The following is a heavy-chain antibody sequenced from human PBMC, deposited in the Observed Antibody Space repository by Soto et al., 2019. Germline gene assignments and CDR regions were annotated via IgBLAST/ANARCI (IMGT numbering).Heavy chain of an antibody. Sequence: SETLSLTCTVSGGSISSYYWSWIRQPAGKGLEWIGRIYTSGSTNYNPSLKSRVTISLDTSNNQCSLKLSSVTAADTAVYYWASSASGDWFDSWGQGTLVAVSS. V-gene: IGHV4-4*07. CDR1: GGSISSYY. CDR3: ASSASGDWFDS. D-gene: IGHD3-10*01. CDR2: IYTSGST. J-gene: IGHJ5*02.